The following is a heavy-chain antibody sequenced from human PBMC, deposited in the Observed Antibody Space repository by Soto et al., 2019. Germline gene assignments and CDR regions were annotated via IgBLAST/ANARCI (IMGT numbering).Heavy chain of an antibody. J-gene: IGHJ6*02. D-gene: IGHD3-9*01. V-gene: IGHV1-3*01. CDR1: GYTFTSDA. CDR2: INAGNGNT. Sequence: ASVKVSCKASGYTFTSDAMHWLRQAPGQRLEWMGWINAGNGNTKYSQKFQGRVTMTTDTSTSTAYMELRSLRSDDTAVYYCARVGDYDILTGYYSFYYYYGMDVWGQGTTVTVSS. CDR3: ARVGDYDILTGYYSFYYYYGMDV.